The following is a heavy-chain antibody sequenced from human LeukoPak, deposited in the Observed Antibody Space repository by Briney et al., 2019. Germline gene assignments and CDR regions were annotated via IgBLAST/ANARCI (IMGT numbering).Heavy chain of an antibody. J-gene: IGHJ4*02. CDR3: ATNDYGDYHFDY. V-gene: IGHV4-59*01. CDR1: GGSISSYY. CDR2: IYYSGST. Sequence: SETLSLTCTVSGGSISSYYWSWIRQPPGKGLEWIGYIYYSGSTNYKPSLKSRVTISVDTSKNQFSLKLRSVTAADTAVYYCATNDYGDYHFDYWGQGTLVTVSS. D-gene: IGHD4-17*01.